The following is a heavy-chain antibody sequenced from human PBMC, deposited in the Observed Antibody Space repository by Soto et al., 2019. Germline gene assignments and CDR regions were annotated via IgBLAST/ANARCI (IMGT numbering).Heavy chain of an antibody. CDR1: GFTFSSYW. CDR2: INSDGSST. J-gene: IGHJ6*03. D-gene: IGHD2-8*01. CDR3: ARDKPYVNGQYYYYMDV. Sequence: GGSLRLSCAASGFTFSSYWMHWVRQAPGKGLVWVSRINSDGSSTSYADSVKGRFTISRDNAKNTLYLQMNSLRAEDTAVYYCARDKPYVNGQYYYYMDVWGKGTTVTVSS. V-gene: IGHV3-74*01.